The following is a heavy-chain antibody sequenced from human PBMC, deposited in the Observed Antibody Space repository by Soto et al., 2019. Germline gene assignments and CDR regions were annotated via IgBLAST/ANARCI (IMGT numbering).Heavy chain of an antibody. Sequence: EVQLVESGGGLVQPGGSLRLSCEASGFTFRNYDMHWVRQGTGKGLEWVSGISAAGDPDYADSVEGRFTISRENAQNSFCLQMNRLRVGDTAVYYCARTGRDFYGMDVWGHGTRVIVSS. D-gene: IGHD1-1*01. CDR2: ISAAGDP. J-gene: IGHJ6*02. CDR1: GFTFRNYD. CDR3: ARTGRDFYGMDV. V-gene: IGHV3-13*05.